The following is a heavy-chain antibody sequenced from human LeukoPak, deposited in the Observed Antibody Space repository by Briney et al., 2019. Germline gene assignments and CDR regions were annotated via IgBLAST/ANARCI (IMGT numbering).Heavy chain of an antibody. V-gene: IGHV4-59*12. Sequence: SETLSLTCTVSGGSISSYYWGWIRQPPGKGLEWIGYIYYSGSTNYNPSLKSRVTISVDTSKNQFSLKLSSVTAADTAVYYCAREGYYGSGSPYYLDYWGQGTLVTVSS. CDR3: AREGYYGSGSPYYLDY. CDR1: GGSISSYY. J-gene: IGHJ4*02. D-gene: IGHD3-10*01. CDR2: IYYSGST.